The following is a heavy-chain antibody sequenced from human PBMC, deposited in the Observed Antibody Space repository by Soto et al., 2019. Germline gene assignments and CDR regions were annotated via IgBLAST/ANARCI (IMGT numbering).Heavy chain of an antibody. Sequence: GGSLRLSCAASGFTFSSYGMHWVRQAPGKGLEWVAVISYDGSNKYYADSVKGRFTISRDNSKNTPYLQMNSLRAEDTAVHYCAKDILDRDYYYGMDVWGQGTTVTVSS. CDR2: ISYDGSNK. CDR1: GFTFSSYG. CDR3: AKDILDRDYYYGMDV. D-gene: IGHD2-15*01. J-gene: IGHJ6*02. V-gene: IGHV3-30*18.